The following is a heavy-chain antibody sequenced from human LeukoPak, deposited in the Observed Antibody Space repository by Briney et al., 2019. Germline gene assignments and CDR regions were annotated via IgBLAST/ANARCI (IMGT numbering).Heavy chain of an antibody. Sequence: SETLSLTRAVYGGSFSGYYWSWIRQPPGKGLEWIGEINHSGSTNYNPSLKSRVTISVDTSKNQFSLKLSSVTAADTAVYYCARHSYDPALDYWGQGTLVTVSS. CDR3: ARHSYDPALDY. CDR1: GGSFSGYY. CDR2: INHSGST. D-gene: IGHD5-12*01. V-gene: IGHV4-34*01. J-gene: IGHJ4*02.